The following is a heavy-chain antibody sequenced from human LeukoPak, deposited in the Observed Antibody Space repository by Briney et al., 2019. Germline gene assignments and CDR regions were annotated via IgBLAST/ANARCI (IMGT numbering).Heavy chain of an antibody. V-gene: IGHV4-59*01. CDR3: AREGGYDSSYYYYMDV. CDR1: GGSISSYY. J-gene: IGHJ6*03. Sequence: PSETLSLTCTVSGGSISSYYWSWIRQPPGKGLEWIGYIYYSGSTNYNPSLKSRVTISVDTSKNQFSLKLSSVTAADTAVYYCAREGGYDSSYYYYMDVWGKGTTVTVSS. CDR2: IYYSGST. D-gene: IGHD5-12*01.